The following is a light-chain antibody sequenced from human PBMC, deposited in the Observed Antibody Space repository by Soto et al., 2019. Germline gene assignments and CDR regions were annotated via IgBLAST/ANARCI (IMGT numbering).Light chain of an antibody. J-gene: IGKJ1*01. Sequence: IVLKQSLGTLSCFKWERSTLSCRASRSVTNNYLAWHQQKPGQAPRLLIYGASNRATGIPDRFSGSGSGTDFTLTISRLEPEDFAMYYCHQYNNWPWTFGQGTKVDIK. CDR2: GAS. CDR1: RSVTNNY. CDR3: HQYNNWPWT. V-gene: IGKV3-20*01.